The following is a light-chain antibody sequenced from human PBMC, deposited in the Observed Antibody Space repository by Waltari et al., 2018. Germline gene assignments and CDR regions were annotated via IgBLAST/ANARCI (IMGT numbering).Light chain of an antibody. CDR2: RYN. V-gene: IGLV1-47*01. J-gene: IGLJ3*02. CDR3: AAWHNSRNGWV. Sequence: QSVLTQPPSASATPGQRVTISCSGGSSNIGSDYVYWYQQLPGTAPKLIINRYNARTSGVPARSSGSKSGTSASLAISGLQSEDEADYYCAAWHNSRNGWVFGGGTKLTVL. CDR1: SSNIGSDY.